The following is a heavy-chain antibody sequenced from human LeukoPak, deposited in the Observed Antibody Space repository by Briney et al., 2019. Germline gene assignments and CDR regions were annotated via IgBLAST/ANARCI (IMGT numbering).Heavy chain of an antibody. CDR1: GYTFPSYS. CDR2: INPSGGST. J-gene: IGHJ2*01. CDR3: ARDLRRDVYNRDWYLDL. D-gene: IGHD5-24*01. Sequence: ASVKVSCKASGYTFPSYSMHWVRQAPGQGLEWMGVINPSGGSTSCAQKFQGRVTMTRDTSTSTVYMDLSSLRSEDTAVYYCARDLRRDVYNRDWYLDLWGRGTLVTVSS. V-gene: IGHV1-46*01.